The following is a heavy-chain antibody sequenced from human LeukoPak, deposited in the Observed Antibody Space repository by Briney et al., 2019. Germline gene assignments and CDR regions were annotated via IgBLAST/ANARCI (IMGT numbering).Heavy chain of an antibody. CDR1: GYSFTSYW. Sequence: GESLKISCKGSGYSFTSYWIGWVRQMPGKGLEWMGIIYPGDSDTRYSPSFQGQVTISADKSISTAYLQWSSLKASDTAMYYCARPVPAAIFAYAFDIWGQGTMVTVSS. CDR2: IYPGDSDT. V-gene: IGHV5-51*01. J-gene: IGHJ3*02. D-gene: IGHD2-2*01. CDR3: ARPVPAAIFAYAFDI.